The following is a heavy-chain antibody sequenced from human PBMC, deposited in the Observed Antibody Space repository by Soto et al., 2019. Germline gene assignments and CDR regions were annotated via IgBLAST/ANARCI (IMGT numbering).Heavy chain of an antibody. D-gene: IGHD1-1*01. J-gene: IGHJ6*02. CDR3: AREKRHNSLGGRFGMDV. CDR1: GFIFSDFS. CDR2: IGSSGGNS. Sequence: EVQLVESGGGLVKPGGSLRLSCAVSGFIFSDFSMNWVRQAPGKGLEWVASIGSSGGNSFYADSVKGRFILSRDNAKTSLDLQINSLRAEDTAVYYCAREKRHNSLGGRFGMDVWGQGTTVTVS. V-gene: IGHV3-21*01.